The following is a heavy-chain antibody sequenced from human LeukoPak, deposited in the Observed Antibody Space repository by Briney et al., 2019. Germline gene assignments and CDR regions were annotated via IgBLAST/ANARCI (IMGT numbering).Heavy chain of an antibody. Sequence: QPGGSLRLSCAASGFTFNTYWMTWVRQAPGQGLEWVADIKEDGSDKYYVDAVKGRFTISRDNAKNSLFLQMNSLRVEDTAVYYCARGVLTGIGYFDYWGQGTLVSVSS. CDR1: GFTFNTYW. CDR2: IKEDGSDK. CDR3: ARGVLTGIGYFDY. V-gene: IGHV3-7*03. J-gene: IGHJ4*02. D-gene: IGHD7-27*01.